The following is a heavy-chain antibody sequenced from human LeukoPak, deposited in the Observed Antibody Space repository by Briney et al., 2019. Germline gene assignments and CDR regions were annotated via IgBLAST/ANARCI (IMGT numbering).Heavy chain of an antibody. J-gene: IGHJ4*02. Sequence: ASVKVSCKASGYTFTSYGISWVRQAPGQGLEWTGWISAYNGNTNYAQKLQGRVTMTTDTSTSTAYMELRSLRSDDTAVYYCAREGHYYDSSGYSPFDYWGQGTLVTVSS. CDR1: GYTFTSYG. CDR2: ISAYNGNT. D-gene: IGHD3-22*01. CDR3: AREGHYYDSSGYSPFDY. V-gene: IGHV1-18*01.